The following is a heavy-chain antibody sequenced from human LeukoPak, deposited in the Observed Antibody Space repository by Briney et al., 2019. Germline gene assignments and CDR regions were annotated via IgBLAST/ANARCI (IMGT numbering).Heavy chain of an antibody. CDR3: ARGGRIAAAAPNY. J-gene: IGHJ4*02. CDR2: INPNSGGT. V-gene: IGHV1-2*02. CDR1: GYTFTSYD. Sequence: ASVKVSCKASGYTFTSYDINWVRQAPGQGLEWMGWINPNSGGTNYAQKFQGRVTMTRDTSISTAYMELSRLRSDDTAVYYCARGGRIAAAAPNYWGQGTLVTVSS. D-gene: IGHD6-13*01.